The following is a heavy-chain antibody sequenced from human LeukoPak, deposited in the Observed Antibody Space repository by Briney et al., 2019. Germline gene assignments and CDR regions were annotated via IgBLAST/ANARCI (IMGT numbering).Heavy chain of an antibody. V-gene: IGHV1-46*01. CDR2: IYPRDGST. Sequence: ASVKVSCKASGYTFTSNYIHWVRQAPRRGLEWMGVIYPRDGSTSYAQKFQGRVTVTRDTSTSTVHMELSGLRSEDTAVYYCARDQEGFDYWGQRTLVTVSS. CDR1: GYTFTSNY. CDR3: ARDQEGFDY. J-gene: IGHJ4*02.